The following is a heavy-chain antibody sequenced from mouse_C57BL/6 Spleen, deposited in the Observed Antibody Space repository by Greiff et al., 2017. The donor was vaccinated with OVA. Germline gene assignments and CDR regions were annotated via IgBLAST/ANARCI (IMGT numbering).Heavy chain of an antibody. CDR2: IDPASGNT. D-gene: IGHD2-5*01. CDR1: GFNIKNTY. V-gene: IGHV14-3*01. CDR3: AGSYYSNSWFAY. Sequence: VQLKESVAELVRPGASVKLSCTASGFNIKNTYMHWVKQRPEQGLEWIGRIDPASGNTKYAPKFQGKATITADTSSNTAYLQLSSLTSEDTAIYYCAGSYYSNSWFAYWGQGTLVTVSA. J-gene: IGHJ3*01.